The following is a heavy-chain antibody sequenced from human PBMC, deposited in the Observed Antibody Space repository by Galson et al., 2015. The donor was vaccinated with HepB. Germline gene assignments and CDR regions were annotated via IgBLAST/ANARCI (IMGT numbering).Heavy chain of an antibody. CDR3: ARDGDPDSGMDV. V-gene: IGHV3-30-3*01. CDR1: GFTFSNSA. Sequence: SLRLSCAASGFTFSNSAMNWVRQAPGKGLEWVAVIPNDGSNKYYADSVKGRFTISRDNSKSTLYLQMDSLRAEDTAVYYCARDGDPDSGMDVWGQGTTVTVSS. D-gene: IGHD7-27*01. CDR2: IPNDGSNK. J-gene: IGHJ6*02.